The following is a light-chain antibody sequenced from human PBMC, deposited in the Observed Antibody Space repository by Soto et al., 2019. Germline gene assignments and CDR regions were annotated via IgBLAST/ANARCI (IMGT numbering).Light chain of an antibody. V-gene: IGKV1-39*01. CDR1: QSISKS. J-gene: IGKJ1*01. CDR3: QQSYSGLVA. Sequence: DFQVTQSPSSLSASVGDSVTITCRASQSISKSLNWYQQKPGKAPELLIYAASTLQSGVPSRFSGSGSGTDFTLTISSLQPEDSASYYCQQSYSGLVAFGQGTKVDIK. CDR2: AAS.